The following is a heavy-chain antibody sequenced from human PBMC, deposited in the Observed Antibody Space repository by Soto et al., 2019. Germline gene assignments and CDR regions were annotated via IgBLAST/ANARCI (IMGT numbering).Heavy chain of an antibody. Sequence: LVNPTQTLTLTCSFSGFSLSTSGMTVFWIRQPPGKALEGLALIDWDDDRYYSTSLKTRLTISKDTSKSQVVLTMTNMDPEDTATYYCARGSIEGSYWYLHLWGRGTLVTVSS. CDR3: ARGSIEGSYWYLHL. V-gene: IGHV2-70*01. CDR1: GFSLSTSGMT. D-gene: IGHD3-10*01. CDR2: IDWDDDR. J-gene: IGHJ2*01.